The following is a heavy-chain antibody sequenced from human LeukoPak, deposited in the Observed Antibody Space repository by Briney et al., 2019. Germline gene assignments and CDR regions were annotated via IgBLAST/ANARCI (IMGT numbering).Heavy chain of an antibody. J-gene: IGHJ2*01. CDR1: GGSISSYY. D-gene: IGHD4/OR15-4a*01. Sequence: SETLSLTCTVSGGSISSYYWSWIRRPPGKGLEWIGYIYYRGSTNYNPSLKSRVTISVDTSKNQFSLKLSSVTAADTAVYYCARGHTMVPTRYFDLWGRGTLVTVSS. CDR2: IYYRGST. CDR3: ARGHTMVPTRYFDL. V-gene: IGHV4-59*01.